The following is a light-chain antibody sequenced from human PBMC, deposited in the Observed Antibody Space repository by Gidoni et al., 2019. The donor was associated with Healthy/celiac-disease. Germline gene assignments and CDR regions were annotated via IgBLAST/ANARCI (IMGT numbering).Light chain of an antibody. V-gene: IGKV1-39*01. CDR2: AAS. CDR3: QQSYSTPYT. J-gene: IGKJ2*01. Sequence: IQLTQSPSSLSASVGDRVTITCRASQSISSYLNWYQQKPAKAPKLLIYAASSLQSGVPSRFSGSGSGTEFTLTISSLQPEDFATYYCQQSYSTPYTFGQGTKLEIK. CDR1: QSISSY.